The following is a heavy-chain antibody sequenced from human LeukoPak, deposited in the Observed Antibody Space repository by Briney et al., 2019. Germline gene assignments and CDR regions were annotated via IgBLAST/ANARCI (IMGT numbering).Heavy chain of an antibody. CDR2: VWYDGSKK. J-gene: IGHJ4*02. D-gene: IGHD3-22*01. CDR1: GFTFSSYA. CDR3: ARGVGYYDSSGTIDY. Sequence: TGGSLRLSCAASGFTFSSYAMHWVRQAPGKGLEWVAVVWYDGSKKYSADSVKGRITISRDDSKNTLYLQMNSLGAEDTAVYYCARGVGYYDSSGTIDYWGQGTLVTVSS. V-gene: IGHV3-33*08.